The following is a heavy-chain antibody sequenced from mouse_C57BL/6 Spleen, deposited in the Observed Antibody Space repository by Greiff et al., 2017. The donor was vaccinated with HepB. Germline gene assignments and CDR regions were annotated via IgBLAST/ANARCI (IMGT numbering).Heavy chain of an antibody. CDR2: INPSTGGT. Sequence: EVKLMESGPELVKPGASVKISCKASGYSFTGYYMHWVKQSSEKSLEWIGEINPSTGGTSYNQKFKGKATLTVDKSSSTAYMQLKSLTSEDSAVYYCARGPYWGQGTTLTVSS. CDR3: ARGPY. J-gene: IGHJ2*01. V-gene: IGHV1-43*01. CDR1: GYSFTGYY.